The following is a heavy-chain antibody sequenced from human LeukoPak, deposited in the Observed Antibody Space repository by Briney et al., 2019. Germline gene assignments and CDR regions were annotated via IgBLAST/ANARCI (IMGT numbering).Heavy chain of an antibody. CDR1: GFTLSSNF. V-gene: IGHV3-66*01. D-gene: IGHD5-12*01. CDR2: IYSGGST. CDR3: TRSYSGVLAHFDY. J-gene: IGHJ4*02. Sequence: GGSLRLSCAASGFTLSSNFMSWVRQAPGRGVGRVSFIYSGGSTSYTDSVKGRFTISRDTSKNTLYLQVNSLRVEDTAVYYCTRSYSGVLAHFDYWGQGTLVTVSS.